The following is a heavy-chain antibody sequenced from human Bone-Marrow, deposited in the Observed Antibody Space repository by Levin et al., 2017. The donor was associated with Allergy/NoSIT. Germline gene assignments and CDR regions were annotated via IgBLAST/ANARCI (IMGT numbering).Heavy chain of an antibody. D-gene: IGHD3-3*01. CDR3: AKGPGLWSGSSDYYGMDV. Sequence: PGGSLRLSCAASGFSFSRYAMTWVRQAPGKGLEWVSAISGSSSHTYYAESVTGRFTMYRDNSKNTVYLQLNSLRAADTAVYYCAKGPGLWSGSSDYYGMDVWGQGTTVTVSS. CDR2: ISGSSSHT. V-gene: IGHV3-23*01. J-gene: IGHJ6*02. CDR1: GFSFSRYA.